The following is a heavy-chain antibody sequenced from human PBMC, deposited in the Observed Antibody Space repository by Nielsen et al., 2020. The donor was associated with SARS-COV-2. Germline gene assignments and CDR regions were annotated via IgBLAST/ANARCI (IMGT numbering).Heavy chain of an antibody. CDR2: INHSGST. Sequence: WIRQPPGKGLEWIGEINHSGSTNYKPSLKSRVTISVDTSKNQFSLKLSSVTAADTAVYYCARVDGYNFDYWGQGTLVTVSS. D-gene: IGHD5-24*01. CDR3: ARVDGYNFDY. J-gene: IGHJ4*02. V-gene: IGHV4-34*01.